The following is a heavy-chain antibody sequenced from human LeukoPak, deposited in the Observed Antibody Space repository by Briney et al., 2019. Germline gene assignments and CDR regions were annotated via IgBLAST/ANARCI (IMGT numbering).Heavy chain of an antibody. Sequence: SETLSLTCTVSGGSISSSSYYWGWIRQPPGKGLEWIGSIYYSGSTYYNPSLKSRVTISVDTSKNQFSLKLNSVTAADTAVYYCSSEYGSSWYSDYWGQGTLVTVSS. CDR1: GGSISSSSYY. CDR2: IYYSGST. J-gene: IGHJ4*02. D-gene: IGHD6-13*01. V-gene: IGHV4-39*01. CDR3: SSEYGSSWYSDY.